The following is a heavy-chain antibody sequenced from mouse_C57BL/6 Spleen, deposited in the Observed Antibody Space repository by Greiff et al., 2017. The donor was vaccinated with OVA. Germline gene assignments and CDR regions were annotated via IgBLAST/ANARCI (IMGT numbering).Heavy chain of an antibody. D-gene: IGHD2-5*01. CDR3: ARGYYSNLAWFAY. CDR1: GYTFTDYY. CDR2: INPNNGGT. J-gene: IGHJ3*01. V-gene: IGHV1-26*01. Sequence: EVQLQQSGPELVKPGASVKISCKASGYTFTDYYMNWVKQSHGKSLEWIGDINPNNGGTSYNQKFKGKATLTVDKSSSTAYMELRSLTSEDSAVYDGARGYYSNLAWFAYWGQGTLVTVSA.